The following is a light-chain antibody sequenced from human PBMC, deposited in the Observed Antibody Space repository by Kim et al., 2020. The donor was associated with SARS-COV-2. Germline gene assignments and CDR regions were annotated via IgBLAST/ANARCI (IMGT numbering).Light chain of an antibody. Sequence: QSALTQPASVSGSPGQSITISCTGTSSDVGGYNSVSWYQQHPGKAPKVMIYNVSKRPSGVSNRFSGSKSGNTASLTISGLQAEDEVDYYCSSYTSSNTWVFGGGTKLTVL. CDR2: NVS. V-gene: IGLV2-14*01. J-gene: IGLJ3*02. CDR1: SSDVGGYNS. CDR3: SSYTSSNTWV.